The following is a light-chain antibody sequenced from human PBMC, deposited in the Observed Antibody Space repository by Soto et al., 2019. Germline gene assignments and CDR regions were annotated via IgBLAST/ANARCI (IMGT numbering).Light chain of an antibody. V-gene: IGLV2-14*01. CDR1: SSDIGDYDF. CDR3: SSLTSISTVI. J-gene: IGLJ2*01. CDR2: EVT. Sequence: QSALTQPASLSGSPGQSITISCTGTSSDIGDYDFVSWYQQHPGKPPKLIIYEVTNRPSGISTRFSGSKSGNTASLTISGLQAEEEADYHCSSLTSISTVIFGGGTKLTVL.